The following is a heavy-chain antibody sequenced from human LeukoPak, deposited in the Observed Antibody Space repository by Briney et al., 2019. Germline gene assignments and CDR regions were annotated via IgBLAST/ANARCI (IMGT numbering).Heavy chain of an antibody. CDR1: GYTFTGYY. V-gene: IGHV1-2*02. CDR2: INPNSGGT. Sequence: ASVKVSCKASGYTFTGYYMHWVRQAPGQGLEWMGWINPNSGGTNYAQKFQGRVTMTRDTSISTAYMELSRLRSDDTAVYYCARDLEGRYYYGSSGYKDYWGQGTLVTVSS. J-gene: IGHJ4*02. D-gene: IGHD3-22*01. CDR3: ARDLEGRYYYGSSGYKDY.